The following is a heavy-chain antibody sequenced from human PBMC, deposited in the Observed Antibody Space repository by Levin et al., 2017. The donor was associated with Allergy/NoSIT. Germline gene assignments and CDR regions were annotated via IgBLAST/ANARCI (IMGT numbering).Heavy chain of an antibody. CDR2: IYYSGST. V-gene: IGHV4-39*01. D-gene: IGHD5-18*01. Sequence: SETLSLTCTVSGGSISSSSYYWGWIRQPPGRGLEWIVSIYYSGSTYYNPSLKSRVTISVDTSKNQFSLKLSSVTAADTAVYYCARQADTAPVLVYDYYMDVWGKGTTVTVSS. J-gene: IGHJ6*03. CDR3: ARQADTAPVLVYDYYMDV. CDR1: GGSISSSSYY.